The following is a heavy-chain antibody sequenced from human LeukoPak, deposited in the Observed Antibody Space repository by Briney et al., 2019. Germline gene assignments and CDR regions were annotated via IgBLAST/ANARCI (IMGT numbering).Heavy chain of an antibody. CDR3: ARDSVYSSGWYRFVHPSPFDY. Sequence: PGGSLRLSCAASGFVFSTYAMHWVRQAPGKGLEWVAVISYDGSNKYYADSVKGRFTISRDNSKNTLYLQMNSLRAEDTAVYYCARDSVYSSGWYRFVHPSPFDYWGQGTLVTVSS. J-gene: IGHJ4*02. CDR1: GFVFSTYA. V-gene: IGHV3-30-3*01. CDR2: ISYDGSNK. D-gene: IGHD6-19*01.